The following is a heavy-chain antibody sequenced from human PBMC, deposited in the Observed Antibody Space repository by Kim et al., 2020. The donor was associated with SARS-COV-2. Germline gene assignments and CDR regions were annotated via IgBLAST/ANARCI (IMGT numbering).Heavy chain of an antibody. CDR2: INHSGST. Sequence: SETLSLTCAVYGGSFSGYYWSWIRQPPGKGLEWIGEINHSGSTNYNPSLKSRVTISVDTSKNQFSLKLSSVTAADTAVYYCARDRVTTQRYFDLWGRGTL. J-gene: IGHJ2*01. CDR3: ARDRVTTQRYFDL. D-gene: IGHD4-17*01. V-gene: IGHV4-34*01. CDR1: GGSFSGYY.